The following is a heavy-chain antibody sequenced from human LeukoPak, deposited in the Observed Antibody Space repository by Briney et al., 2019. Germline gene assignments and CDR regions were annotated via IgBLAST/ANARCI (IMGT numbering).Heavy chain of an antibody. CDR2: ISGSGGST. V-gene: IGHV3-23*01. CDR1: GFTFSSYG. Sequence: PGGTLRLSCAASGFTFSSYGMSWVRQAPGKGLEWVSAISGSGGSTYYADSVKGRFTISRDNSKNTLYLQMNSLRAKDTAVYYCAKEHGPYYYDSSGYLDYWGQGTLVTVSS. D-gene: IGHD3-22*01. CDR3: AKEHGPYYYDSSGYLDY. J-gene: IGHJ4*02.